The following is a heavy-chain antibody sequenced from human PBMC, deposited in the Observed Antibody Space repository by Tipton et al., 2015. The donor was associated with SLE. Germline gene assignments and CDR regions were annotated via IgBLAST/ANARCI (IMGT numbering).Heavy chain of an antibody. D-gene: IGHD2-8*01. CDR3: ARHRGYFTVSDYIDY. CDR1: GGSISSYY. CDR2: IYYSGST. Sequence: TLSLTCTVSGGSISSYYWSWIRQPPGKGLEWIGYIYYSGSTNYNPSLKSRVTISVDTSKNQFSLKLSSVTAADTAVFYCARHRGYFTVSDYIDYWGQGTLVTVSS. V-gene: IGHV4-59*08. J-gene: IGHJ4*02.